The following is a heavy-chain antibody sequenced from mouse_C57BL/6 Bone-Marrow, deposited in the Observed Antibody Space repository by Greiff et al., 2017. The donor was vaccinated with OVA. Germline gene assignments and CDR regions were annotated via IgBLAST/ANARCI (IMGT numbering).Heavy chain of an antibody. CDR2: INPNNGGT. Sequence: EVKLQESGPELVKPGASVKMSCKASGYTFTDYNMHWVKQSHGKSLEWIGYINPNNGGTSYNQKFKGKATLTVNKSSSTAYMELRSLTSEDSAVYYCALMGGYFDYWGQGTTLTVSS. CDR1: GYTFTDYN. CDR3: ALMGGYFDY. V-gene: IGHV1-22*01. J-gene: IGHJ2*01.